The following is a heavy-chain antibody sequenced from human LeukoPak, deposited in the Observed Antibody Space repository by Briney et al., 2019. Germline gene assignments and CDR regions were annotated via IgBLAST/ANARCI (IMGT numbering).Heavy chain of an antibody. Sequence: PSETLSLTCAVSGYCISSGYYWGWIRQPPGKGLEWIGSIYHSGSTYYNPSLKSRVTISVDTSKNQFSLKLSSVTAADTAVYYCARSSYSGNNWFDPWGQGTLVTVSS. J-gene: IGHJ5*02. D-gene: IGHD1-26*01. CDR3: ARSSYSGNNWFDP. V-gene: IGHV4-38-2*01. CDR1: GYCISSGYY. CDR2: IYHSGST.